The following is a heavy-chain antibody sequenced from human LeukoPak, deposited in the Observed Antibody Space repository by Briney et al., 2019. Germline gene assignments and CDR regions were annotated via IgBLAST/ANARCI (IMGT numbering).Heavy chain of an antibody. CDR3: ASLLGGGQQLVRDY. Sequence: PGGSLRLSCTASGFTFSSYSMNWVRQAPGKGLEWVSSISSSSSYKYYADSVKGRFTISRDNAKNSLYLQMNSLRAEDSAVYYCASLLGGGQQLVRDYWGQGTLVTVSS. D-gene: IGHD6-13*01. CDR2: ISSSSSYK. J-gene: IGHJ4*02. V-gene: IGHV3-21*01. CDR1: GFTFSSYS.